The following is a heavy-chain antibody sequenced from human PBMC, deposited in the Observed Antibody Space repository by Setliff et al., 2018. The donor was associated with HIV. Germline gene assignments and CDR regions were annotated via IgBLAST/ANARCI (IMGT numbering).Heavy chain of an antibody. J-gene: IGHJ3*01. CDR1: GFLFNRYS. CDR2: ISNSSRYY. CDR3: AREVLRGGDDAFGL. Sequence: GESLKISCSASGFLFNRYSLNWVRQVPGRGPEWVASISNSSRYYWVKARYGDSVGGRFTISGDYAKNSVYLQMNSLRVEDSAVYYCAREVLRGGDDAFGLWGRGTVVTVSS. D-gene: IGHD3-10*01. V-gene: IGHV3-21*01.